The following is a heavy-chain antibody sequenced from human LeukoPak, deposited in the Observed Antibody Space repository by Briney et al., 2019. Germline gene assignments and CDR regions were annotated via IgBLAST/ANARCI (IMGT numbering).Heavy chain of an antibody. CDR3: ARGPTDAYGDFCFDY. CDR2: IIPIFGTA. D-gene: IGHD4-17*01. V-gene: IGHV1-69*06. J-gene: IGHJ4*02. Sequence: SVKVSCKASGGTFSSYAISWVRQAPGQGLEWMGGIIPIFGTANYAQKFQGRVTITADKSTSTAYMELSSLRSEDTAVYYCARGPTDAYGDFCFDYWGQGTLVTVSS. CDR1: GGTFSSYA.